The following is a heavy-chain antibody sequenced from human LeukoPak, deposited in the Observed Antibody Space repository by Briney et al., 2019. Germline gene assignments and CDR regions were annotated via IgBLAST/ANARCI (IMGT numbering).Heavy chain of an antibody. Sequence: GGSLRLSCAASGFTVSSNYMSWVRQAPGKGLEWVSVIYSGGSTYYADSVKGRFTISRDNSKNTLYLQMNSLRAEDTAVYYCARDLTPPSAFDIWGQGTMVTVSS. CDR2: IYSGGST. J-gene: IGHJ3*02. CDR3: ARDLTPPSAFDI. CDR1: GFTVSSNY. V-gene: IGHV3-53*01.